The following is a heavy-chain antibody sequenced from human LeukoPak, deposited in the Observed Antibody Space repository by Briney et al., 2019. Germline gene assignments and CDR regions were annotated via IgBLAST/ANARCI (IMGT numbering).Heavy chain of an antibody. V-gene: IGHV3-23*01. CDR3: ARPVDYCGGGTCYNYYYYGMDV. D-gene: IGHD2-15*01. J-gene: IGHJ6*02. CDR2: ISGSGGST. Sequence: GGSLRLSCAASGFTFSSYAMSWVRQALGKGLEWVSAISGSGGSTYDADSVKGRFTISRDNSKNTLYLQMNSLRAEDTAIYYCARPVDYCGGGTCYNYYYYGMDVWGQGTSVTVSS. CDR1: GFTFSSYA.